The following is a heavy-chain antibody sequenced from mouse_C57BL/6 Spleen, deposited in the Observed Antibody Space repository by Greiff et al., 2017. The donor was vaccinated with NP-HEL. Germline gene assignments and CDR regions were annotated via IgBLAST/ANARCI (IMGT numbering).Heavy chain of an antibody. CDR3: ARRGDYGYFDY. CDR1: GYTFTSYW. V-gene: IGHV1-52*01. D-gene: IGHD2-4*01. J-gene: IGHJ2*01. Sequence: QVQLQQPGAELVRPGSSVKLSCKASGYTFTSYWMHWVKQRPIQGLEWIGNIDPSDSETHYNQKFKDKATLTVAKSSSTAYMQLSSLTSEDSAVYYCARRGDYGYFDYWGQGTTLTVSS. CDR2: IDPSDSET.